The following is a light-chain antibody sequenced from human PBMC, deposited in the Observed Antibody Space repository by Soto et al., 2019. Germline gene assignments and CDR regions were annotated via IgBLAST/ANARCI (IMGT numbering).Light chain of an antibody. CDR1: SSDVGGYNY. Sequence: QSALTQPASVSGSPGQSITVSCTGTSSDVGGYNYVSWHQQHPGRAPKVMIYDVSDRPSGVSDRFSGSKSGNTASLTISGLQAEDEADYYCSSYTSNNTLVFGGGTKLTVL. CDR3: SSYTSNNTLV. CDR2: DVS. J-gene: IGLJ2*01. V-gene: IGLV2-14*03.